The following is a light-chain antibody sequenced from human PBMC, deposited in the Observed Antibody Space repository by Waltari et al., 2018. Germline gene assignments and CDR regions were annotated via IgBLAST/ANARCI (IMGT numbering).Light chain of an antibody. CDR1: QTISTY. CDR2: AAS. CDR3: HQSHTAPHT. J-gene: IGKJ2*01. Sequence: DIQMTQSPSSLSASVGDSVTITCRASQTISTYLNWYQQTAGKAPKPLIYAASTLQSGVPSRFRGSGSGTDFTLTISSLQPEDFATYYCHQSHTAPHTFGQGTKLEIK. V-gene: IGKV1-39*01.